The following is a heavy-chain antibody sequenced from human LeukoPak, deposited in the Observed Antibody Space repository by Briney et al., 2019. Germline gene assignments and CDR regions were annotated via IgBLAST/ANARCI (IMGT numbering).Heavy chain of an antibody. CDR3: ATRQGAYYYYGMDV. CDR2: FDPEDGET. V-gene: IGHV1-24*01. CDR1: GYTLTELS. Sequence: APVKVSCKVSGYTLTELSMHWVRQAPGKGLEWMGGFDPEDGETIYAQKFQGRVTMTEDTSTDTAYMELSSLRSEDTAVYYCATRQGAYYYYGMDVWGQGTTVTVSS. J-gene: IGHJ6*02. D-gene: IGHD3-16*01.